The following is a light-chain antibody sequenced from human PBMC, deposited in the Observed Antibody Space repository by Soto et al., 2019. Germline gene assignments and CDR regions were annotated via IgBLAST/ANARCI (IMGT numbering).Light chain of an antibody. J-gene: IGKJ4*01. Sequence: EIVLTQSPATLSLSPGERATLSCRASQSVSSYLAWYQQKPGQAPRLLIYGASTRATGIPARFSGSGSGTEFTLTISSLQSEDFAVYYCQPYNNWPPVTFGGGTKVEIK. CDR1: QSVSSY. V-gene: IGKV3-15*01. CDR3: QPYNNWPPVT. CDR2: GAS.